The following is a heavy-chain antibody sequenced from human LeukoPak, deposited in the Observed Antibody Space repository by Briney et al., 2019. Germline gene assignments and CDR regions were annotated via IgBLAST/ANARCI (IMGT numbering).Heavy chain of an antibody. D-gene: IGHD1-14*01. CDR2: ISYDGSKK. CDR1: GFTFSSYG. J-gene: IGHJ4*02. V-gene: IGHV3-30*18. Sequence: GRSLRLSCAASGFTFSSYGMHWVRQAPGRGLEWVALISYDGSKKYYADSVKGRYTISRDNSKNTLYLQVNTLRAEDTAVYYCAKGWGTLDYWGQGTLVTVSS. CDR3: AKGWGTLDY.